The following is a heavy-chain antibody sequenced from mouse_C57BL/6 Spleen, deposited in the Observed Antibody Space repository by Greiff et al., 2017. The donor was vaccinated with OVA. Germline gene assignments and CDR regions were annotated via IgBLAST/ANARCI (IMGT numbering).Heavy chain of an antibody. J-gene: IGHJ1*03. D-gene: IGHD3-1*01. CDR2: ISDGGSYT. CDR1: GFTFSSYA. V-gene: IGHV5-4*01. CDR3: ARDGGATNWYFDV. Sequence: EVKLVESGGGLVKPGGSLKLSCAASGFTFSSYAMSWVRQTPEKRLEWVATISDGGSYTYYPDNVKGRFTISRDNAKNNLYLQMSHLKSEDTAMYYCARDGGATNWYFDVWGTGTTVTVSS.